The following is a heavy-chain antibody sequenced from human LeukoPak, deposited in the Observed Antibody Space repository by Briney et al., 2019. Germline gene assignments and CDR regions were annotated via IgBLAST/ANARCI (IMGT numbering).Heavy chain of an antibody. CDR1: GFTFIGHW. D-gene: IGHD2-15*01. V-gene: IGHV3-74*03. Sequence: GGSLRLSCVASGFTFIGHWMHWVRHVPGKGLMAVSRITPDGNAAAYADSVKGRFTISRDNAKNTLYLEMNSLTAEDTALYHCTRSGYSNGYDYWGQGTLVTGSS. CDR2: ITPDGNAA. CDR3: TRSGYSNGYDY. J-gene: IGHJ4*02.